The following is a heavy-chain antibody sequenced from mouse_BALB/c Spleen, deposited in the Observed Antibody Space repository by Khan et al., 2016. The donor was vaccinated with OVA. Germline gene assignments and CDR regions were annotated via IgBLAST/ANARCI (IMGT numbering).Heavy chain of an antibody. CDR2: ISPGSGDT. V-gene: IGHV1-77*01. J-gene: IGHJ3*01. CDR1: GYTFTDFY. CDR3: AMRNYLCYTVAD. Sequence: QVRLQQSGAELARPGASVKLSCKASGYTFTDFYINWVKQRTGQGLEWIGEISPGSGDTFYNERFKDKATLTADKSSNTAYMQLSSLTSEDSAVDCCAMRNYLCYTVADGGQGTLVTVSA. D-gene: IGHD6-1*01.